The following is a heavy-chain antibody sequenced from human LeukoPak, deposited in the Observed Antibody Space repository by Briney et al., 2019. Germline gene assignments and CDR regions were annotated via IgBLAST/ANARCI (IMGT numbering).Heavy chain of an antibody. Sequence: GGSLRLSCGASAFIDKSNYMPWARHAPGKGREGVSVSYSGGSTYYEDSGKGRFTVSCDVSKNTLYLQMNNLRGEDTAVYYCASRHCSGENCYAGPLDFWGQGIQVTVSS. V-gene: IGHV3-53*01. CDR2: SYSGGST. J-gene: IGHJ4*02. CDR1: AFIDKSNY. D-gene: IGHD2-8*02. CDR3: ASRHCSGENCYAGPLDF.